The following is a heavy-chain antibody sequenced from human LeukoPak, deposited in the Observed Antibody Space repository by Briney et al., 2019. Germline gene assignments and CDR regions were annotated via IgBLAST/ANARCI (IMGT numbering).Heavy chain of an antibody. Sequence: SQTLSLTCTVSGGSISSGSYYWSWIRQPAGKGLEWIGRIYTSGSTNYNPSLKSRVTISVDTSKNQFSLKLSSVTAADTAVYYCARVVPAATGGGYFDYWGQGTLVTVSS. J-gene: IGHJ4*02. CDR1: GGSISSGSYY. CDR2: IYTSGST. CDR3: ARVVPAATGGGYFDY. V-gene: IGHV4-61*02. D-gene: IGHD2-2*01.